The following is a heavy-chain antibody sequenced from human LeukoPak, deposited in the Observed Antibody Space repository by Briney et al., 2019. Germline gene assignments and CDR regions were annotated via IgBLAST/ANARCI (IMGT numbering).Heavy chain of an antibody. CDR2: IYTSGST. D-gene: IGHD3-22*01. Sequence: SETLSLTCTVSGGSISSSSYYWSWIRQPAGKGLEWIGCIYTSGSTNYNPSLKSRVTISVDTSKNQFSLKLSSVTAADTAVYYCARDGDNSSGSQYAFDIWGQGTMVTVSS. J-gene: IGHJ3*02. V-gene: IGHV4-61*02. CDR1: GGSISSSSYY. CDR3: ARDGDNSSGSQYAFDI.